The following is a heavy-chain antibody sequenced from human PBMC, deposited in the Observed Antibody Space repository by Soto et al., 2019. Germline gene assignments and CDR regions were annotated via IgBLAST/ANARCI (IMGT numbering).Heavy chain of an antibody. D-gene: IGHD6-19*01. CDR3: AKGGRQWLVTSDFNY. CDR1: GFTFSDYA. J-gene: IGHJ4*02. Sequence: VPLVESGGGVVQPGRSLRLSCAASGFTFSDYAMHWVRRAPGKGLEGVAVVSHDGRNTHYEDSVKGRFTISRDSSKNTVSLEMTSLRAEDTAVYYCAKGGRQWLVTSDFNYWGQGALVTVSS. V-gene: IGHV3-30*18. CDR2: VSHDGRNT.